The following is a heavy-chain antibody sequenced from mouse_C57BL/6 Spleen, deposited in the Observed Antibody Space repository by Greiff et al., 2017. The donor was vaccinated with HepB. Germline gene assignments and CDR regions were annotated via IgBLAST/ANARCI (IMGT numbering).Heavy chain of an antibody. J-gene: IGHJ4*01. CDR3: ARQPEDY. CDR1: GYTFTSYW. Sequence: QVQLQQPGAELVMPGASVKLSCKASGYTFTSYWMHWVKQRPGQGLEWIGEIDPSDSYTNYNQKFKGKSTLTVDKSSSTAYMQLSNLTSEDSAVYYCARQPEDYWGQGTSVTVSS. D-gene: IGHD6-1*01. V-gene: IGHV1-69*01. CDR2: IDPSDSYT.